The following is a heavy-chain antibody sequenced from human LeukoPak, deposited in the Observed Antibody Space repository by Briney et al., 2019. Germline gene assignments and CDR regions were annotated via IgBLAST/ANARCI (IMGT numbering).Heavy chain of an antibody. CDR2: IHYSGST. D-gene: IGHD7-27*01. J-gene: IGHJ4*02. CDR3: ARGFRGDNFDY. V-gene: IGHV4-38-2*01. CDR1: GYSISSAFY. Sequence: PSETLSLTCAVSGYSISSAFYWGWIRQPPGKGLEWIGTIHYSGSTSYNPSLRSRVTISVDTSKNQFSLKLRSATAADTAVYYCARGFRGDNFDYWGQGTLVTVSS.